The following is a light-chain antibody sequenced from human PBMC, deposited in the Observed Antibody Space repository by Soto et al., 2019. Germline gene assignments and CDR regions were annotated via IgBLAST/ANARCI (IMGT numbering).Light chain of an antibody. CDR2: GAS. CDR3: QQCGSSST. J-gene: IGKJ5*01. CDR1: QTFSNSF. Sequence: EIVLTQSPGTLSLSPGERATLSCRASQTFSNSFLSWFQQIPGQAPRLLIYGASMSATGIPDRFSGSGSGTDFTLTISRLEPEDVAVYYCQQCGSSSTFGQGTRLEIK. V-gene: IGKV3-20*01.